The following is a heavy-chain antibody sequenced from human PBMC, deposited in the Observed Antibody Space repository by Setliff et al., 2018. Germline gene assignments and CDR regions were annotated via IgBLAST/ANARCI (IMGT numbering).Heavy chain of an antibody. J-gene: IGHJ3*02. V-gene: IGHV1-46*01. CDR1: GYTFTSYY. D-gene: IGHD3-3*01. Sequence: ASVKVSCKASGYTFTSYYMHWVRQAPGQGLEWMGIINPSGGSTSYAQKFQGRVTMTRDTSTSTVYMELSSLRSEDTAVYYCAAANFWSGYLFHAFDIWGQGTMVTVSS. CDR2: INPSGGST. CDR3: AAANFWSGYLFHAFDI.